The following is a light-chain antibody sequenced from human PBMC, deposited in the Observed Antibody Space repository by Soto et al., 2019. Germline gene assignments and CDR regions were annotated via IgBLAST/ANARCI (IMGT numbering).Light chain of an antibody. CDR2: EVS. J-gene: IGLJ3*02. Sequence: QSALTQPASVSGSPGQSITISCTGTSSDVGGYNYVSWYQQHPAKAPKLMIYEVSNRPSGVSHRFSGSKSGNTASLTISGRQAEDEADYYCCSYTTSSTLVFGGGTKVTVL. V-gene: IGLV2-14*01. CDR3: CSYTTSSTLV. CDR1: SSDVGGYNY.